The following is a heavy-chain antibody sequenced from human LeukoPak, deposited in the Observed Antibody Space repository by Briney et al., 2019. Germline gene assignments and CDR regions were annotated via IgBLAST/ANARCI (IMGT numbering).Heavy chain of an antibody. Sequence: AGGSLRLSCEASGFTVRNNYMTWVRQAPGKGLEWVSVIYSGGGTYYADSVKDRFTISRDNSKNTLFLQMNSLRVEDSAVYYCTRVFAYGYGDFDNWGQGTLVAVSS. CDR2: IYSGGGT. CDR3: TRVFAYGYGDFDN. CDR1: GFTVRNNY. D-gene: IGHD5-18*01. J-gene: IGHJ4*02. V-gene: IGHV3-66*01.